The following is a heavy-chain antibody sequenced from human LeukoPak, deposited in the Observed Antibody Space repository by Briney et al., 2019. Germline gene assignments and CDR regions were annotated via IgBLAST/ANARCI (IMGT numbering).Heavy chain of an antibody. D-gene: IGHD2-2*01. CDR1: GYTFTSYG. CDR3: ATDPPICSSTSCLTPPFDY. Sequence: ASVKVSCKPSGYTFTSYGINWVRQAPGQGLEWMGWISAYNGNTNYAQKFQDRVTMTTEKSTTTAYMDLRSLRSDDTAVYYCATDPPICSSTSCLTPPFDYWGQGTLVTVSS. J-gene: IGHJ4*02. V-gene: IGHV1-18*01. CDR2: ISAYNGNT.